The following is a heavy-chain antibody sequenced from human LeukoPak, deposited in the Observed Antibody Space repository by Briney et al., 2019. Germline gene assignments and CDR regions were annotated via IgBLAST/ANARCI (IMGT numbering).Heavy chain of an antibody. CDR1: GFTFSSYS. D-gene: IGHD3-16*02. CDR2: IYYSGST. Sequence: NPGGSLRLSCAASGFTFSSYSMNWVRQAPGKGLEWIGNIYYSGSTYYNPSLESRVTMSLDTSKNQFSLKLSSVTAADTAVYYCARDENGYVWGSFRAWGQGTLVTVSS. J-gene: IGHJ5*02. V-gene: IGHV4-59*12. CDR3: ARDENGYVWGSFRA.